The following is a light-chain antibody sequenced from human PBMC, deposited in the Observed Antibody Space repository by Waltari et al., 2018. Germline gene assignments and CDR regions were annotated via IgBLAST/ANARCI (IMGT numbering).Light chain of an antibody. CDR2: NVS. V-gene: IGLV2-11*01. J-gene: IGLJ3*02. CDR3: WSFTGSYWM. Sequence: QSALTQPRSVSASPGQSVTISCSGTSGDVGASHYVAWYQHHPGKAPKVLIFNVSKRPAGVPDLFSGSKSGNTASLSISGLQAEDEADYYCWSFTGSYWMFGGGTRLTVL. CDR1: SGDVGASHY.